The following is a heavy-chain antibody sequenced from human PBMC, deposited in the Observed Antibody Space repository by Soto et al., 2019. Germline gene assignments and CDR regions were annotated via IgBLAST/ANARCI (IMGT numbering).Heavy chain of an antibody. J-gene: IGHJ2*01. D-gene: IGHD7-27*01. Sequence: QVHLVESGGGVVQPGRSLRLSCAAFGFTCSSYGMHWVRQALGKGLEWVAVIWHDGSNKHYADSVKGRFTISRDNSTNTLYLQLNSLRAEDTAVYYCARERNWGGYWYFDLWGRGTLVTVSS. V-gene: IGHV3-33*01. CDR2: IWHDGSNK. CDR3: ARERNWGGYWYFDL. CDR1: GFTCSSYG.